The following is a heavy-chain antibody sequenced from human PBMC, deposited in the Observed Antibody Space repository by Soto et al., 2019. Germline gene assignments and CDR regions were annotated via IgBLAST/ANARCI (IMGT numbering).Heavy chain of an antibody. CDR3: ARVNTTLVDHFDC. Sequence: GGSLRLSCVVSGFSVSATPIFWVRQATGKGLEWVSLMHRGGTTDNADSVKGRFTTSRDKSKNTLYLHMNGLRVEDTAVYYCARVNTTLVDHFDCWGQGTLVTVS. V-gene: IGHV3-53*01. CDR2: MHRGGTT. D-gene: IGHD5-18*01. CDR1: GFSVSATP. J-gene: IGHJ4*02.